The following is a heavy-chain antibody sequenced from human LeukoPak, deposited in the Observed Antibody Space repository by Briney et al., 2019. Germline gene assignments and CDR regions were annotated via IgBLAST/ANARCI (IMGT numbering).Heavy chain of an antibody. Sequence: ASVKVSCKASEYTFTGYYMHWVRQAPGQGLEWMGRINPNNGGAKYAQKFQGRVSMTRDTSITTAYMELSSLRSEDTAVYYCASTKIAAAFGYWGQGTLVTVSS. D-gene: IGHD6-13*01. J-gene: IGHJ4*02. CDR3: ASTKIAAAFGY. V-gene: IGHV1-2*06. CDR1: EYTFTGYY. CDR2: INPNNGGA.